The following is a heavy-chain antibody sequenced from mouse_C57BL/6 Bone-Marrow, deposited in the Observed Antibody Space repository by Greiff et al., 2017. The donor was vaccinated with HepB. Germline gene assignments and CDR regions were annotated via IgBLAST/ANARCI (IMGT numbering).Heavy chain of an antibody. CDR3: VRDRFDYYFDF. V-gene: IGHV5-6*01. J-gene: IGHJ2*01. D-gene: IGHD2-14*01. CDR2: INTGGTYT. CDR1: GFTFSTSG. Sequence: EVKLQESGGDLVKPGGSLKLSCVASGFTFSTSGMSWVRQTPDKRLEWVATINTGGTYTYYPDSVKGRFTISKDTAKDTLFLQMSSLKSEDTAIYCCVRDRFDYYFDFWGQGTTLTVSS.